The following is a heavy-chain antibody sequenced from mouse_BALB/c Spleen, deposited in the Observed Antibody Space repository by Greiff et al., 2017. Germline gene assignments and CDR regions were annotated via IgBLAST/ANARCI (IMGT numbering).Heavy chain of an antibody. D-gene: IGHD2-1*01. J-gene: IGHJ4*01. V-gene: IGHV2-2*01. CDR1: GFSLTSYG. Sequence: QVQLQQSGPGLVQPSQSLSITCTVSGFSLTSYGVHWVRQSPGKGLEWLGVIWSGGSTDYNSAFMSRLSISKDNSKSQVFLKMNSLQTDDTAIYYCVRDGNYYAMDYWGQGTSVTVSS. CDR3: VRDGNYYAMDY. CDR2: IWSGGST.